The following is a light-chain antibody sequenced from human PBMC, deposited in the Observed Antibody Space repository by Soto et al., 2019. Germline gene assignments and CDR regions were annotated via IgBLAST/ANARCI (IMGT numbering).Light chain of an antibody. CDR1: QGVRSD. V-gene: IGKV3-15*01. J-gene: IGKJ4*01. Sequence: ELAMTQSPDTLSVSPGDRATLSCRASQGVRSDLAWYQQKAGQSPRLLIYGASTRAAEAPARFSGSGSETEFTLTISSLQSEDFAVYYCQQYNKWPLTFGGGTKVDIK. CDR3: QQYNKWPLT. CDR2: GAS.